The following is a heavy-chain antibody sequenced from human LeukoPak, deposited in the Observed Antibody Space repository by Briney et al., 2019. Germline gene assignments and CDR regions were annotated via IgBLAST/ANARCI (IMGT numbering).Heavy chain of an antibody. D-gene: IGHD4-17*01. CDR3: ARGHDYGDYMDY. Sequence: EASVTVSCKASGGTFSSYAISWVRQAPGQGLEWMGGIIPIFGTANYAQKFQGRVTITADESTSTAYMELSSLRSEDTAVYYCARGHDYGDYMDYWGQGTLVTVSS. J-gene: IGHJ4*02. V-gene: IGHV1-69*13. CDR1: GGTFSSYA. CDR2: IIPIFGTA.